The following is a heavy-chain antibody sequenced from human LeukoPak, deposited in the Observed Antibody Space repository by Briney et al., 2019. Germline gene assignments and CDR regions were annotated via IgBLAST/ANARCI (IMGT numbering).Heavy chain of an antibody. CDR1: GGSISSGYY. V-gene: IGHV4-38-2*02. Sequence: SETLSLTCTVSGGSISSGYYWGWIRQPPGKGLEWIGSIYHSGSTYYNPSLKSRVTISVDTSKNQFSLKLSSVTAADTAVYYCARGKPSIVLMVYAGGPFDYWGQGTLVTVSS. J-gene: IGHJ4*02. CDR2: IYHSGST. CDR3: ARGKPSIVLMVYAGGPFDY. D-gene: IGHD2-8*01.